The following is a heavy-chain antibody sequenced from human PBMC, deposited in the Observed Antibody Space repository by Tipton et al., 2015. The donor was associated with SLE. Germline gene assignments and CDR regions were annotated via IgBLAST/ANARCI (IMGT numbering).Heavy chain of an antibody. CDR2: IYQSGAT. CDR3: ARAKGSGTYSSGQFDS. Sequence: TLSLTCNVSGASISSSYLSWIRQPPGKGLEWIGHIYQSGATYYNPSLKGRVTISVDTSKNQFSLKLRSVTAADTALYYCARAKGSGTYSSGQFDSWGQGTLVTVSS. J-gene: IGHJ4*02. CDR1: GASISSSY. V-gene: IGHV4-59*01. D-gene: IGHD3-10*01.